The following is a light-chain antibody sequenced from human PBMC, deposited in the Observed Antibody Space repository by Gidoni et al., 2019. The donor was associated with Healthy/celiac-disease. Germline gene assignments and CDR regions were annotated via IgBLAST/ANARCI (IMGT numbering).Light chain of an antibody. J-gene: IGKJ1*01. CDR2: GAS. Sequence: IVMTASPATLSVSPGERATLSCRASQSVSSNFAWYQQKPGQAPRLLIYGASTRATGIPARFSGSGSGTEFTLTISSLQSEDFAVYYCQQYNNWPPWTFGQGTKVEIK. CDR1: QSVSSN. V-gene: IGKV3-15*01. CDR3: QQYNNWPPWT.